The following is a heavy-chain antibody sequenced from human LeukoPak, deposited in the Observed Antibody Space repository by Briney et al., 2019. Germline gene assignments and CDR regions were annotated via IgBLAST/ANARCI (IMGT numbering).Heavy chain of an antibody. D-gene: IGHD6-19*01. CDR1: GYSFTSYW. CDR3: ARHRDSSGRGDYYYYMDV. Sequence: GESLKISCKGSGYSFTSYWIGWVRQMHGKGLEWMGIIYPGDSDTRYSPSFQGQVTISADKPISTAYLQWSSLKASDTAMYYCARHRDSSGRGDYYYYMDVWGKGTTVTVSS. J-gene: IGHJ6*03. V-gene: IGHV5-51*01. CDR2: IYPGDSDT.